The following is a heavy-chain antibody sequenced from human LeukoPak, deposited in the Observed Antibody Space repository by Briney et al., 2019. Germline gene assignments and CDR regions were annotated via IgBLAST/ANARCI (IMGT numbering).Heavy chain of an antibody. V-gene: IGHV4-59*01. J-gene: IGHJ6*02. Sequence: SETLSLTCTVSGGSISSYYWSWIRQPPGKGLEWIGYIYYSGSTNYNPSLKSRVTISVDTSKNQFSLKLSSVTAADTAVYYCARDEGTRGMTKEYYYYGMDVWGQGTTVTVSS. CDR2: IYYSGST. CDR1: GGSISSYY. D-gene: IGHD4-11*01. CDR3: ARDEGTRGMTKEYYYYGMDV.